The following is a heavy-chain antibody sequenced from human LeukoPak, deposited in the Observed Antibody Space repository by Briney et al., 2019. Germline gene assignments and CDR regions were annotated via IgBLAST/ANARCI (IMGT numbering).Heavy chain of an antibody. V-gene: IGHV3-9*01. D-gene: IGHD3/OR15-3a*01. Sequence: PGGSLRLSCAASGFTFDDYAMHWVRQAPGKGLEWVSGISWNSGSIGYADSVEGRFTISRDDAKNSLYLQMNSLRVEDTAVYYCARGCTGSENDYWGQGILVTVSS. CDR2: ISWNSGSI. CDR1: GFTFDDYA. CDR3: ARGCTGSENDY. J-gene: IGHJ4*02.